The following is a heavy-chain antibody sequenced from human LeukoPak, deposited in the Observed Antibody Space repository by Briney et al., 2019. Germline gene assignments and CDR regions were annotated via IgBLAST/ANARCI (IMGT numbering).Heavy chain of an antibody. CDR3: ARDKQLDWAHYYYYYMDV. J-gene: IGHJ6*03. CDR2: ISAYNGNT. V-gene: IGHV1-18*01. D-gene: IGHD1-1*01. CDR1: GYTFTSYG. Sequence: ASVKVSCKASGYTFTSYGISWVRQAPGQGLEWMGWISAYNGNTNYAQKLQGRITMTTDTSTSTAYMELRSLRSDDTAVYYCARDKQLDWAHYYYYYMDVWGKGTTVTVSS.